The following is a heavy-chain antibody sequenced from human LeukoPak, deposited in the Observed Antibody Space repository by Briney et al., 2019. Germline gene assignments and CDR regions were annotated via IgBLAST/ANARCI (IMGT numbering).Heavy chain of an antibody. V-gene: IGHV4-4*02. CDR3: AGDYYDSSGYYRLDY. CDR1: GGSISSSNW. Sequence: SETLSLTCAVSGGSISSSNWWSWVRQPPGKGLEWIGEIYHSGSTNYNPSLKSRVTISVDKSKNQFSLKLSSVTAADTAVYYCAGDYYDSSGYYRLDYWGQGTLVTVSS. CDR2: IYHSGST. J-gene: IGHJ4*02. D-gene: IGHD3-22*01.